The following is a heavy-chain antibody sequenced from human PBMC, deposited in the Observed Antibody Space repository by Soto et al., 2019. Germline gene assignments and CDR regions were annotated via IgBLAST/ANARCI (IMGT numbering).Heavy chain of an antibody. CDR1: GGSISSRSYS. Sequence: SETLSITCSVSGGSISSRSYSWGWIRQPPGKGLKWIVTIYYSGSSNYDPSLKSRVTISVDTSKNQFSLKLSSVTAADTAVYYCSRVPGPWGHGTLVTVSS. J-gene: IGHJ5*02. CDR3: SRVPGP. V-gene: IGHV4-39*07. CDR2: IYYSGSS.